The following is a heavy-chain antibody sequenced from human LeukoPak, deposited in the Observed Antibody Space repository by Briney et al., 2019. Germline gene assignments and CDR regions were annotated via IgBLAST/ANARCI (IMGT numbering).Heavy chain of an antibody. D-gene: IGHD6-13*01. J-gene: IGHJ6*03. Sequence: GGSLRLSCAASGFTFSSYNMNWVRQAPGKGLEWVSYISSISSTIHYADSVKGRFTISRDNAKNSLYLQMNSLRAEDTAVYYCARDAIKDSSSYYYYMDVWGKGTTVTVSS. CDR1: GFTFSSYN. CDR3: ARDAIKDSSSYYYYMDV. CDR2: ISSISSTI. V-gene: IGHV3-48*01.